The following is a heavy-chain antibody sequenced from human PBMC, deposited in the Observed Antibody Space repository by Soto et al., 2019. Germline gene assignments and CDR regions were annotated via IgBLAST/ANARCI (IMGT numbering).Heavy chain of an antibody. J-gene: IGHJ6*02. Sequence: GGSLRLSCAASGFTFSSYAMSWVRQAPGKGLEWVSAISGSGGSTYYADSVKGRFTISRDNSKNTLYLQMNSLRAEDTAVYYCARFLFDWLLYGPYYYGMDVWGQGTTVTVSS. CDR2: ISGSGGST. V-gene: IGHV3-23*01. CDR3: ARFLFDWLLYGPYYYGMDV. CDR1: GFTFSSYA. D-gene: IGHD3-9*01.